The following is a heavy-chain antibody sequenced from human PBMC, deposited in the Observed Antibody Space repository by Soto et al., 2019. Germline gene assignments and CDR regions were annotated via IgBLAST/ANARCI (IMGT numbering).Heavy chain of an antibody. Sequence: GASVKVSCKASGYTFTTYAMHWVRQAPGQRLEWMGWINAGNGNTKYSQKFQARVTMTTDTSTSTAYMELRGLRSDDSAVYYCARDVNWNVDSWGQGILVTVSS. J-gene: IGHJ4*02. CDR2: INAGNGNT. CDR3: ARDVNWNVDS. V-gene: IGHV1-3*01. D-gene: IGHD1-1*01. CDR1: GYTFTTYA.